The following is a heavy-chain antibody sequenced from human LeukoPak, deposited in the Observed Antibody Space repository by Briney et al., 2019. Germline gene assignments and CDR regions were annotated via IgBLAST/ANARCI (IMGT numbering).Heavy chain of an antibody. J-gene: IGHJ3*02. V-gene: IGHV5-51*01. D-gene: IGHD5-12*01. CDR2: IYPRDSDT. CDR1: GYSFTSYW. CDR3: ALASVRAGAFDI. Sequence: GGSLKISCTGSGYSFTSYWIGWGRQMPGKGLEWVGIIYPRDSDTRYSPSFQGQVTISADKSISTAYLQWSSLKASDTAMYYCALASVRAGAFDIWGQGTMVTVSS.